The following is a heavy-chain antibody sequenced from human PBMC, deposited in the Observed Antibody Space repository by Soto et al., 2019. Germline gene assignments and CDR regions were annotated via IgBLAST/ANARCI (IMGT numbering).Heavy chain of an antibody. D-gene: IGHD6-19*01. CDR1: GFTFSSYA. CDR3: ARSQLSIAMAGTDY. CDR2: ISYDGSNK. J-gene: IGHJ4*02. Sequence: PGGSLRLSCAASGFTFSSYAMHWVRQAPGKGLEWVAVISYDGSNKYYADSVKGRFTISRDNSKNTLYLQMNSLRAEDTSVYYCARSQLSIAMAGTDYWGQGTLVTVSS. V-gene: IGHV3-30-3*01.